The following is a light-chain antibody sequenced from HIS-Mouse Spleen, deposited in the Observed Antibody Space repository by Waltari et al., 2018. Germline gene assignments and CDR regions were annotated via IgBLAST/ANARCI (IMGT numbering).Light chain of an antibody. V-gene: IGLV3-10*01. CDR1: ALPKKY. CDR3: YSTDSSGNHRV. Sequence: SYDLTQPPSVSVSPGQTARITCPGDALPKKYSSWYQQKSGQAPVLVIYEDSKRPSGIPERFSGSSSGTMATLTISGAQVEDEADYYCYSTDSSGNHRVFGGGTKLTVL. J-gene: IGLJ2*01. CDR2: EDS.